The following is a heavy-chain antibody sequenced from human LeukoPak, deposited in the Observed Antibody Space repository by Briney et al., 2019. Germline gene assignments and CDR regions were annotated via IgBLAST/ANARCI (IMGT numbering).Heavy chain of an antibody. D-gene: IGHD3-16*01. J-gene: IGHJ6*03. CDR2: INHSGST. CDR1: GGSFSGYY. Sequence: SETLSLTCAVYGGSFSGYYWSWIRQPPGKGLEWIGEINHSGSTNYNPSLKSRVTISVDTSKNQFSLKLSSVTAADTAVYYCARETSQKGAHYMDVWGKGTTVAISS. CDR3: ARETSQKGAHYMDV. V-gene: IGHV4-34*01.